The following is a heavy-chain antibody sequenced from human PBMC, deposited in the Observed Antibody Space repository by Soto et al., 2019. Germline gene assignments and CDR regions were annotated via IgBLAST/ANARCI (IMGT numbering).Heavy chain of an antibody. J-gene: IGHJ6*02. CDR2: IYYSGST. CDR1: GGSISSSSYY. D-gene: IGHD1-26*01. CDR3: ARQIGSRTKNYYYGMDV. V-gene: IGHV4-39*01. Sequence: SETLSLTCTVSGGSISSSSYYWGWIRQPPGKGLEWIGSIYYSGSTYYNPSLKSRVTISVDTSKNQFSLKLSSVTAADTAVYYCARQIGSRTKNYYYGMDVWGQGTTVTVSS.